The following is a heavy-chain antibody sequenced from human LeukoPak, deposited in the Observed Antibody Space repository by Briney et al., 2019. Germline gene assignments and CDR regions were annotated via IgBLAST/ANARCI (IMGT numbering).Heavy chain of an antibody. CDR2: ISSDRSTT. D-gene: IGHD2-2*01. CDR1: GFTFSTYW. V-gene: IGHV3-74*01. Sequence: GGSLRLSCAASGFTFSTYWMHWVRQAPGKGLVWVSRISSDRSTTTYADSVKGRFTISRDNAKNTLYLQMNSLRAEDTAVYYCARVKYCSSASCYSYFDYWGQGTLVTVSS. J-gene: IGHJ4*02. CDR3: ARVKYCSSASCYSYFDY.